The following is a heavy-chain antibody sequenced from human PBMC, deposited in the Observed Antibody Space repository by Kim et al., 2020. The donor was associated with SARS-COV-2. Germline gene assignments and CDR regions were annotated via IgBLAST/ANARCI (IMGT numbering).Heavy chain of an antibody. J-gene: IGHJ5*02. CDR3: ARDREDSGTYYTSSPNYFDP. V-gene: IGHV3-21*01. D-gene: IGHD3-10*01. CDR2: ISSSSVYM. CDR1: GFTFSSYS. Sequence: GGSLRLSCAASGFTFSSYSMNWVRQAPGKGLEWVSSISSSSVYMYYADSVKGRFTISRDNAKNSLSLQMNNLRAEDTAVYYCARDREDSGTYYTSSPNYFDPWGQGTLVTVSS.